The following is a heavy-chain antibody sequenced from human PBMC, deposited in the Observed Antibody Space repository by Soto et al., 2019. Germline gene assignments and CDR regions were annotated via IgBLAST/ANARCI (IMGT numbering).Heavy chain of an antibody. CDR3: AQTKWSGYYGFDY. CDR2: INPSGGST. CDR1: GYTLNELS. V-gene: IGHV1-46*02. J-gene: IGHJ4*02. Sequence: ASVKVSCKVSGYTLNELSMHWVRQAPGQGLEWMGIINPSGGSTSYAQKFQGRVTMTRDTSTSTVYMELSSLRSEDTAVYYCAQTKWSGYYGFDYWGQGTLVTVSS. D-gene: IGHD3-3*01.